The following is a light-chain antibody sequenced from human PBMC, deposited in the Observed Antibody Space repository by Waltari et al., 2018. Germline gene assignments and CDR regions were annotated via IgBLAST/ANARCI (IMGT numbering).Light chain of an antibody. CDR1: SGSGSTSDY. Sequence: QTVVTQEPSFSVSPGGTVTLTCALSSGSGSTSDYPSWYQQTPGHAPRTLIYSTDTRSSEVPDRFSGSILGDKAALTITGAQAEDDSDYYCVVYLGSGISVFGGGTKLTVL. CDR2: STD. V-gene: IGLV8-61*01. CDR3: VVYLGSGISV. J-gene: IGLJ3*02.